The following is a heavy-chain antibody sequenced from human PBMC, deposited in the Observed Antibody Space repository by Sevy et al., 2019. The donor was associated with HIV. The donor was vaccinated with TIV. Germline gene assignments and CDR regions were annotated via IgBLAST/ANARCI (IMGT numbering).Heavy chain of an antibody. V-gene: IGHV4-39*01. J-gene: IGHJ5*02. CDR1: GDSIRRSDDY. CDR2: VYSSGSS. D-gene: IGHD3-16*01. Sequence: SETLSLTCTVSGDSIRRSDDYWGWIRQPPEKGLEWIGCVYSSGSSYSNPSFKSRVTMSIDTSRNLFSLKLTSVTAADTALYYCARSPIAASGAKFDTWGPGTLVTVSS. CDR3: ARSPIAASGAKFDT.